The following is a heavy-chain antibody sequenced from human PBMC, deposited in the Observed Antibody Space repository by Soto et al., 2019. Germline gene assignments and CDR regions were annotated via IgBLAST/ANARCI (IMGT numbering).Heavy chain of an antibody. CDR1: GGSISSYY. J-gene: IGHJ6*02. V-gene: IGHV4-59*01. CDR3: ARGGEGYYGSGRYYRALYYYHGMDV. D-gene: IGHD3-10*01. Sequence: PQETRSRTCTVSGGSISSYYWSWIRQPPGKGLEGIGYSYYSGSTNYSPSLKSRLNTSVDTSKNQFSLKLSSANAADTAVYYCARGGEGYYGSGRYYRALYYYHGMDVWGQGNTVT. CDR2: SYYSGST.